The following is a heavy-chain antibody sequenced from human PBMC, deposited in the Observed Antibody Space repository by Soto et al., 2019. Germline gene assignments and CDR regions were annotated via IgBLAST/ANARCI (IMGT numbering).Heavy chain of an antibody. CDR1: GFIFSNYG. CDR2: MSYAETEE. CDR3: AKGQSYDSMFGAADY. D-gene: IGHD5-12*01. V-gene: IGHV3-30*18. Sequence: QVHLVESGGGVVQPGRSLRLSCTASGFIFSNYGMHWVRQAPGKGLEWVAVMSYAETEEYYADSVKGRFTISRDNSKKTLYLQMNSLRPEDTAVYYCAKGQSYDSMFGAADYWGQGTLVSVSS. J-gene: IGHJ4*02.